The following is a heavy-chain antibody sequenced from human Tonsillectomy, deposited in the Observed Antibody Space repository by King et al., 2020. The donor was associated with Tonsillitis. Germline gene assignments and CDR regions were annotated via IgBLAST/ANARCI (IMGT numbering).Heavy chain of an antibody. D-gene: IGHD5-18*01. CDR3: AHRRLDEERYSYGLDY. CDR2: IYWNEDE. Sequence: FTLKESGPTLVKPTETLTLTCSFSGFSLSTSGEGVAWIRQPPGKALEWLALIYWNEDERFSPSLRSRLTITPDTSKNEVILTMTNMDPADTATYYCAHRRLDEERYSYGLDYWGQGILVAVSS. V-gene: IGHV2-5*01. J-gene: IGHJ4*02. CDR1: GFSLSTSGEG.